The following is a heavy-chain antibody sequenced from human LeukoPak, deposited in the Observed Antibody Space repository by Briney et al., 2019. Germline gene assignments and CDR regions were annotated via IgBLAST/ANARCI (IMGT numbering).Heavy chain of an antibody. Sequence: SEALCLTCAVSGASISRYYWSCVPQSPGEGLECGWRIYASVGVNYNDYLQNRVTISIDTSKNHISLNFSSVTAAATAIYYYSTDREVGGLDPAPTGDYCGQGPLVIVS. CDR1: GASISRYY. V-gene: IGHV4-4*07. J-gene: IGHJ4*02. D-gene: IGHD3-10*01. CDR2: IYASVGV. CDR3: STDREVGGLDPAPTGDY.